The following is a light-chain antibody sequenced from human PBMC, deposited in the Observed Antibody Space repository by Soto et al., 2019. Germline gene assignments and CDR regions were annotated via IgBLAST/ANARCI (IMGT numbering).Light chain of an antibody. CDR1: SSDVGGYNY. J-gene: IGLJ2*01. V-gene: IGLV2-14*01. CDR3: SSYTSGSTLVV. Sequence: QSVLTQPASVSGSPGQSITISCTGTSSDVGGYNYVSWYQQHPGKAPKLMIYEVSNRPSEVSIRFSGSKSGNTASLTISGLQAEDEGNYYCSSYTSGSTLVVFGGGTKLTVL. CDR2: EVS.